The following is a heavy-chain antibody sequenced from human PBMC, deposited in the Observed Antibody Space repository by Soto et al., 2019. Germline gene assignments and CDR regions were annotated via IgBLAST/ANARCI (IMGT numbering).Heavy chain of an antibody. V-gene: IGHV3-30*18. CDR2: ISYDGSNK. D-gene: IGHD6-13*01. CDR1: GFTFSSYG. J-gene: IGHJ6*02. Sequence: LRLSCAASGFTFSSYGMHWVRQAPGKGLEWVAVISYDGSNKYYADSVKGRFTISRDNSKNTLYLRMNSLRAEDTAVYYCAKGKGVYYYYGMDVWGQGTTVTVSS. CDR3: AKGKGVYYYYGMDV.